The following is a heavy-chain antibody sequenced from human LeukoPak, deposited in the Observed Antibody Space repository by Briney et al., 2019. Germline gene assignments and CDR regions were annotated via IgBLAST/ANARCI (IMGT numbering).Heavy chain of an antibody. V-gene: IGHV4-31*03. CDR3: ARVAYGGYQEDNYFDY. J-gene: IGHJ4*02. CDR1: GGSISSGGYY. CDR2: IYYSGST. Sequence: PSETLSLTCTVSGGSISSGGYYWSWIRQHPGKGLEWIGYIYYSGSTYYNPSLKSRVTISVDTSKNQFSLKLSSVTAADTAVYYCARVAYGGYQEDNYFDYWGQGTLVTVSS. D-gene: IGHD5-12*01.